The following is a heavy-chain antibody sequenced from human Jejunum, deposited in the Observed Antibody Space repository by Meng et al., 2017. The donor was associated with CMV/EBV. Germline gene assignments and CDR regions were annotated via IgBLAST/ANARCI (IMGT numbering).Heavy chain of an antibody. V-gene: IGHV3-7*01. J-gene: IGHJ6*02. Sequence: WVRQAPGKGLEWVATIKHDGSEKSYVDSVKGRFSVSRDNAKNSLYLQMNSLRVEDTAVYYCARGSYDFWSGYHNFWRGYLPYGMDVWGQGTTVTVSS. CDR3: ARGSYDFWSGYHNFWRGYLPYGMDV. D-gene: IGHD3-3*01. CDR2: IKHDGSEK.